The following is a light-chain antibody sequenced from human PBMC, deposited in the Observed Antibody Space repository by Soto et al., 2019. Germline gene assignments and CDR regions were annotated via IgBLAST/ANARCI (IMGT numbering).Light chain of an antibody. CDR2: DAS. Sequence: EIVLTQSPATLSLSPGERANLSCRASESVSSYLAWYQQRPGQAPRLLIYDASNRATGIPAKFSGSGSGTDFTLTITTLEPDDFAVYYCQQRSNWPPTFGGGTKVEIK. CDR1: ESVSSY. CDR3: QQRSNWPPT. V-gene: IGKV3-11*01. J-gene: IGKJ4*01.